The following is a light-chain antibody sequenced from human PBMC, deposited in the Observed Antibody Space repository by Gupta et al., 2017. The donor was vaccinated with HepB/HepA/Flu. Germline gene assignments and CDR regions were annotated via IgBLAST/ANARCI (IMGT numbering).Light chain of an antibody. CDR3: HQYNNWPPWT. CDR1: QSVGTN. CDR2: GAS. V-gene: IGKV3D-15*01. Sequence: TVMTQSPAPLSLSPGERATLSCRASQSVGTNLAWYQQKPGQAPRLLIHGASTRATGIPARFSGSGSGTDFTLTISSLQSEDFAVYYCHQYNNWPPWTFGQGTKVESK. J-gene: IGKJ1*01.